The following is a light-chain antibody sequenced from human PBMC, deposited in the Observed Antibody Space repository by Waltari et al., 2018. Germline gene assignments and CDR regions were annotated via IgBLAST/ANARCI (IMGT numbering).Light chain of an antibody. CDR1: QSVSSN. CDR3: QQYNNWPSYT. Sequence: EIVMTQSPATLSVSPGERATPSCRASQSVSSNLAWYQQKPGQAPRLLIYGASIRATGIPARFSGSGSGTEFTLTISSLQSEDFAVYYCQQYNNWPSYTFGQGTKLEIK. CDR2: GAS. J-gene: IGKJ2*01. V-gene: IGKV3D-15*01.